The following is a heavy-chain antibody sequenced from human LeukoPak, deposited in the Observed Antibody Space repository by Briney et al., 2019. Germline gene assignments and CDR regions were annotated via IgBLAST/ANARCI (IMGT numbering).Heavy chain of an antibody. Sequence: PSETLSLTCTVSGGSISSGGYYWSWIRQPPGKGLEWIGYIYHSGSTYYNPSLKSRVTISVDRSKNQFSLKLSSVTAADTAVYYCARDRGVGKLVVVPLWGQGTLVTVSS. D-gene: IGHD2-2*01. CDR3: ARDRGVGKLVVVPL. CDR2: IYHSGST. CDR1: GGSISSGGYY. V-gene: IGHV4-30-2*01. J-gene: IGHJ4*02.